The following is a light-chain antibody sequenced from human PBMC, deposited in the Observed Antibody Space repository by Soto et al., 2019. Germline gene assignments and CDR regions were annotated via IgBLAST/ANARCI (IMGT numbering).Light chain of an antibody. CDR3: QQRSNWPIT. J-gene: IGKJ5*01. CDR2: DAS. CDR1: QSVSSY. Sequence: EIVLTQSPATLSLSPGERATPSCRASQSVSSYLAWYQQKPGQAPRLLIYDASNRATGIPARFSGSGAGTDFTLTISSLEPEDFAVYYCQQRSNWPITFGQGTRLAI. V-gene: IGKV3-11*01.